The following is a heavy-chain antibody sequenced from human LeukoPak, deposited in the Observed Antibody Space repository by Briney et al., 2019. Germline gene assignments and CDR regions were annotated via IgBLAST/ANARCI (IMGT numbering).Heavy chain of an antibody. CDR3: ARGHFWSGYTYQDYFYYMDV. CDR2: ISYNGYGT. CDR1: GLSFSKFA. V-gene: IGHV3-64*01. Sequence: GGSLRLSCAASGLSFSKFAMHWVRQAPGRGLESVSGISYNGYGTYYANSVKGRFTISRDNSKKTLYLQVGSLRVEDMGVYYCARGHFWSGYTYQDYFYYMDVWGKGTAVTVSS. J-gene: IGHJ6*03. D-gene: IGHD3-3*02.